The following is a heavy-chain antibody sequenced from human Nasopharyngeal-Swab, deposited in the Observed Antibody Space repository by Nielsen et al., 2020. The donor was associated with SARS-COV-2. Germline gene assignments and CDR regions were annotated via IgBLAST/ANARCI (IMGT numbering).Heavy chain of an antibody. J-gene: IGHJ6*02. Sequence: RQAPGKGLEWIGEINHSGSTNYSPSLKSRVTISVDTSKNQFSLKLSSVTAADTAVYYCARGGGRTKHGMDVWGQGTTVTVSS. CDR2: INHSGST. D-gene: IGHD3-16*01. CDR3: ARGGGRTKHGMDV. V-gene: IGHV4-34*01.